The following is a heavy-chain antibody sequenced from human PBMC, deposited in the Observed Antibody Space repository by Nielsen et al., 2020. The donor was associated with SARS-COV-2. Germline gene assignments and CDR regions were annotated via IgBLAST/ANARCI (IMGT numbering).Heavy chain of an antibody. Sequence: GESLKISCIASGFTFSSYGMHWVRQAPGKGLEWVAVISYDGSNKYYADSVKGRFTISRDNSKNTLYLQMNSLRAEDTAVYYCANTDYWGQGTLVTVSS. V-gene: IGHV3-30*18. CDR2: ISYDGSNK. CDR3: ANTDY. CDR1: GFTFSSYG. J-gene: IGHJ4*02.